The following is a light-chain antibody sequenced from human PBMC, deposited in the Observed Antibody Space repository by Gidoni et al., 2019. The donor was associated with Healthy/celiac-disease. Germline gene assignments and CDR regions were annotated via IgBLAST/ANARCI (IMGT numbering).Light chain of an antibody. CDR3: QQDNSYSVT. V-gene: IGKV1-5*03. CDR1: QSISSW. Sequence: DIHMSHSPSTLSASVGDRVTITCRARQSISSWLAWYQQKPGKAPNLLIYKASSLESGVPSRFSGSGSGTEFTLTISSLQADDFATYYCQQDNSYSVTFGQGTKLEIK. J-gene: IGKJ2*01. CDR2: KAS.